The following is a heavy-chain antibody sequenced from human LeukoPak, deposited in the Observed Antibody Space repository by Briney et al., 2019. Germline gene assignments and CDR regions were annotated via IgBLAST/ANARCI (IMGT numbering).Heavy chain of an antibody. V-gene: IGHV3-48*03. CDR3: AKGQYSSSWYNGWFDP. CDR2: ISVSGTTT. J-gene: IGHJ5*02. D-gene: IGHD6-13*01. Sequence: GGSLRLSCAASGFTFSNYEMNWVRQAPGKGLEWISYISVSGTTTYYADSVKGRFTISRDNSKNTLYLQMNSLRAEDTAVYYCAKGQYSSSWYNGWFDPWGQGTLVTVSS. CDR1: GFTFSNYE.